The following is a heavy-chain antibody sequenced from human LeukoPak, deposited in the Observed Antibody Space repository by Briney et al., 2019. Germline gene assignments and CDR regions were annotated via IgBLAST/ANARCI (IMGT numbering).Heavy chain of an antibody. D-gene: IGHD1-20*01. Sequence: ASVKVSCKASGYTFTGYYMHWVRQAPGQGLEWMGIINPSGGSTSYAQKFQGRVTMTRDTSTSTVYMELSSLRSEDTAVYYCARAPRDINWNRGQGNWFDPWGQGTLVTVSS. CDR3: ARAPRDINWNRGQGNWFDP. CDR1: GYTFTGYY. V-gene: IGHV1-46*01. J-gene: IGHJ5*02. CDR2: INPSGGST.